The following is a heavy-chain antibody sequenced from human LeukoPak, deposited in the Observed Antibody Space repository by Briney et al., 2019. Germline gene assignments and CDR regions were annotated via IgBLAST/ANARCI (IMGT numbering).Heavy chain of an antibody. CDR2: FYHSGST. D-gene: IGHD3-10*01. V-gene: IGHV4-38-2*01. CDR1: GYSISSGYY. J-gene: IGHJ4*02. CDR3: ASRFVSTMVRGVIRDY. Sequence: SETLSLTCAVSGYSISSGYYWGWIRQPPGKGLEWIGSFYHSGSTYYNPSLKSRVTISVDTSKNQFSLKLSSVTAADTAVYYCASRFVSTMVRGVIRDYWGQGTLVTVSS.